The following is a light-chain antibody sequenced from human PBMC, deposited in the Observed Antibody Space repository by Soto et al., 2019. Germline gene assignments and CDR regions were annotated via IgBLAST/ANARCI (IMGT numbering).Light chain of an antibody. CDR1: QSISGW. Sequence: DIQMTQSPSTLSASLGDRVTITWRASQSISGWLAWYQQKPGKAPKLLIYDASSLESGVPSRFSGSGYGTEFNLTISSLQTDDFATYYCQQYNSYSRTFGQGTKVDIK. J-gene: IGKJ1*01. CDR3: QQYNSYSRT. CDR2: DAS. V-gene: IGKV1-5*01.